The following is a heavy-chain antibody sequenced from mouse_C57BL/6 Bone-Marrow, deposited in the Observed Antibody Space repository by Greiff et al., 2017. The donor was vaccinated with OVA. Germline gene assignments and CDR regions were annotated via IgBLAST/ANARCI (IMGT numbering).Heavy chain of an antibody. CDR2: FYPGGGSI. V-gene: IGHV1-62-2*01. J-gene: IGHJ4*01. D-gene: IGHD2-4*01. CDR1: GYTFTEYT. CDR3: ARHEEGYYDYDDYAMDY. Sequence: QVHVKQSGAELVKPGASVKLSCKASGYTFTEYTIHWVKQRSGQGLEWIGWFYPGGGSIKYNEKFKDKATLTADKSSSTVYMELSRLTSEDSAVYFCARHEEGYYDYDDYAMDYWGQGTSVTVSS.